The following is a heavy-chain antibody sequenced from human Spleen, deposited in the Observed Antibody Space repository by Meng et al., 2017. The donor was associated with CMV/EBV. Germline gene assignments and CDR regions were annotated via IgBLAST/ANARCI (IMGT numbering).Heavy chain of an antibody. D-gene: IGHD2-15*01. CDR2: INSNGGGT. J-gene: IGHJ6*02. CDR1: GYRFTDYY. CDR3: ARRSGGGIVVLPAKQSPGWYGLDV. Sequence: APVKVSCKAFGYRFTDYYIHWVRQSPGQVLEWMGWINSNGGGTDYAQKFQGRVTMTRQTSMSVAYMELSRLTSADTAVYYCARRSGGGIVVLPAKQSPGWYGLDVWGQGTTVTVSS. V-gene: IGHV1-2*02.